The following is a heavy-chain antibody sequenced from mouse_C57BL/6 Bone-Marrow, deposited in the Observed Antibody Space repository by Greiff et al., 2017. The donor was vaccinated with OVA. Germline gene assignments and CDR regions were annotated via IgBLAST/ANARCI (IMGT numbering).Heavy chain of an antibody. V-gene: IGHV1-55*01. CDR3: ARGGGLRGYAMDY. D-gene: IGHD2-4*01. J-gene: IGHJ4*01. Sequence: VQLQQPGAELVKPGASVKMSCKASGYTFTSYWITWVKQRPGQGLEWIGDIYPGSGSTNYNEKFKSKATLTVDTSSSTAYMQLSSLTSEDSAVYYCARGGGLRGYAMDYWGQGTSFTVSS. CDR2: IYPGSGST. CDR1: GYTFTSYW.